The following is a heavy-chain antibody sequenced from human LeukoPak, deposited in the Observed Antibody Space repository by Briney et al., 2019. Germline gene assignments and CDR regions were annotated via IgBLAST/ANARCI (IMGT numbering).Heavy chain of an antibody. CDR1: GESFSGYY. J-gene: IGHJ4*02. CDR3: ARDYDY. CDR2: INHSGST. Sequence: SETLSLTCAVYGESFSGYYWSWIRQPPGKGLEWIGEINHSGSTNYNPSLKSRVTISVDTSKNQFSLKLSSVTAADTAVYYCARDYDYWGQGTLVTVSS. V-gene: IGHV4-34*01. D-gene: IGHD3-16*01.